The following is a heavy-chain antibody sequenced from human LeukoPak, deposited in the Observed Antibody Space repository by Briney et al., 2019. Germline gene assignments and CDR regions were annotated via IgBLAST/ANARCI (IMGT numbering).Heavy chain of an antibody. J-gene: IGHJ4*02. CDR1: GGSVNYYY. CDR2: IYSSGST. Sequence: PSETLSLTCTVSGGSVNYYYWSWIRQPPGKGLEWIGYIYSSGSTNYNPSLDSRVVISIDTSKNQFSLNLRSVTAADTAAYFCARRMGTSSWLDYWGQGTLVTVSS. D-gene: IGHD2-2*01. V-gene: IGHV4-59*02. CDR3: ARRMGTSSWLDY.